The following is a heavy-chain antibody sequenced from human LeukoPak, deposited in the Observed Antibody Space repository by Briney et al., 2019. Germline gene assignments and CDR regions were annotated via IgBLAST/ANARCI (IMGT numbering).Heavy chain of an antibody. D-gene: IGHD3-22*01. CDR3: TKYYDSSGYYPGFYY. Sequence: ASVKVSCKASGYTFTSYGISWVRQAPGQGLEWMGWISAYNGNTNYAQKLQGRVTMTTDTSTSTAHMELRSLRSDDTAVYYCTKYYDSSGYYPGFYYWGQGTLVTVSS. CDR1: GYTFTSYG. J-gene: IGHJ4*02. CDR2: ISAYNGNT. V-gene: IGHV1-18*01.